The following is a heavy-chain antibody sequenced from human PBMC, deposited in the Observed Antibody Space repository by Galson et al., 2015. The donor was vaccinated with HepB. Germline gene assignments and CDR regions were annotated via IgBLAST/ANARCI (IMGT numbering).Heavy chain of an antibody. CDR2: INPNSGGT. CDR1: GYTFTGYY. Sequence: SVKVSCKASGYTFTGYYMHWVRQAPGQGLEWMGWINPNSGGTNYAQKFQGRVTMSRDTSISTAYMELSRLRSDDTAVYYCASPRGGDDAFDIWGQGTMVTVSS. J-gene: IGHJ3*02. CDR3: ASPRGGDDAFDI. V-gene: IGHV1-2*02. D-gene: IGHD2-15*01.